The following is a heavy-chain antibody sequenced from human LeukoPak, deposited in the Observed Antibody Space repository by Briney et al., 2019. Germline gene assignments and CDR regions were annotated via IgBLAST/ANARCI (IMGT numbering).Heavy chain of an antibody. V-gene: IGHV4-4*02. CDR1: GGSISSSNW. CDR2: IYHSGST. Sequence: SETLSLTCAVSGGSISSSNWWSWVRQPPGKGLEWIGEIYHSGSTNYNPSLKSRVTISVDKSKNQFSLKLSPVTAADTAVYYCARDLVDTAMAYGNYYYGMDVWGQGTTVTVSS. J-gene: IGHJ6*02. D-gene: IGHD5-18*01. CDR3: ARDLVDTAMAYGNYYYGMDV.